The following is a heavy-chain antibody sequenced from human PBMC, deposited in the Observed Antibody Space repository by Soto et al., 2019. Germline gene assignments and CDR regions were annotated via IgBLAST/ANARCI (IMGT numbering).Heavy chain of an antibody. D-gene: IGHD3-10*01. J-gene: IGHJ6*02. CDR3: ARGHMVRGYYYYYGMDV. V-gene: IGHV4-31*03. Sequence: SETLSITCTVSGGTTSRGGYYWSWIRQQPGKCLEWIGYIYYSGSTYYNPSLKSRVTISVDTSKNQFSLKLSSVTAADTAVYYCARGHMVRGYYYYYGMDVWGQGTTVT. CDR1: GGTTSRGGYY. CDR2: IYYSGST.